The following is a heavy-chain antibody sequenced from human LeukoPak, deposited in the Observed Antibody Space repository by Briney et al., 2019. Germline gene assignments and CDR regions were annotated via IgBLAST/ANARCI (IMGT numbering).Heavy chain of an antibody. D-gene: IGHD4-17*01. J-gene: IGHJ4*02. CDR3: ARGMGDYGFH. Sequence: ASVKVSCKASGYTFTDYYIHWVRQAPGQGLEWMGWINPDSGVTGFAQKFHGRVTMITDTSISTAYMELIRLRSDDTAVYYCARGMGDYGFHWGQGTLVTVSS. V-gene: IGHV1-2*02. CDR2: INPDSGVT. CDR1: GYTFTDYY.